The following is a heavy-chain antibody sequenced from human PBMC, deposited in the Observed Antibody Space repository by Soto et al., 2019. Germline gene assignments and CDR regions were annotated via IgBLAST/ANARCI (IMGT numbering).Heavy chain of an antibody. J-gene: IGHJ6*02. CDR1: GLAFGNYA. CDR2: VSTNGRST. CDR3: AKDRAFNYFYGMDV. V-gene: IGHV3-23*01. Sequence: GGSLRLSCRASGLAFGNYAMNWVRQVPGRGLEWVAGVSTNGRSTYYADSVRGRFTISRDNSKITVYLQMNSLRAEDTAVYYCAKDRAFNYFYGMDVWGQGTTVTVSS. D-gene: IGHD3-10*01.